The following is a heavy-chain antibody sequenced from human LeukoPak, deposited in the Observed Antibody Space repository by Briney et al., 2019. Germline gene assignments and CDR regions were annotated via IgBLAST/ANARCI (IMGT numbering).Heavy chain of an antibody. V-gene: IGHV3-23*01. CDR2: ITNSGGNT. Sequence: GGSLRLSCAASGFTFSSYAMSWVRQAPGEGLEWVSTITNSGGNTYYADSVKGRFTISRDNSKNTLYLQMNSLRVEDTAVYYCARTMWGFDYWGQGTLVTVSS. D-gene: IGHD7-27*01. CDR1: GFTFSSYA. J-gene: IGHJ4*02. CDR3: ARTMWGFDY.